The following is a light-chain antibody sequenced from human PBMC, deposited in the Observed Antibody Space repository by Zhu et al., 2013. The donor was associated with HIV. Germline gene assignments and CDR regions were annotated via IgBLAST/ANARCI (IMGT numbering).Light chain of an antibody. CDR1: QSVGSN. CDR3: QQYNNWPLT. Sequence: ETVMTQSPDSLSVSPGERITLSCRASQSVGSNFAWYQQKSGEAPRLLIYDTSTRAKGIPARFSGSGSGTEFTLTISSLQSEDFAVYYCQQYNNWPLTFGEGPRWRSN. J-gene: IGKJ4*01. CDR2: DTS. V-gene: IGKV3-15*01.